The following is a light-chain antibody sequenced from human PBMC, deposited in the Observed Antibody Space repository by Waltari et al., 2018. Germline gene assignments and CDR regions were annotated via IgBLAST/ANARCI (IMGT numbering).Light chain of an antibody. CDR1: SSDVGSYHL. CDR2: EVN. J-gene: IGLJ1*01. CDR3: CSYAGSGIYV. V-gene: IGLV2-23*02. Sequence: QSALTQPASVSGSPGQSITVSCTRTSSDVGSYHLVSWFQQYPDKAPKLLIFEVNKRTSGVSNRFSGAKSGNTASLTISGVQAGDEADYYCCSYAGSGIYVFGTGAKVTVL.